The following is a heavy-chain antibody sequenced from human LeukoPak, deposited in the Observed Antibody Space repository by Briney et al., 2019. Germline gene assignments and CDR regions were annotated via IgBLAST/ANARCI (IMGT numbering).Heavy chain of an antibody. CDR2: IYYSGST. Sequence: SQTLSLTCSVSGDSIDSGGYYWSWIRQHPGRGLEWIGHIYYSGSTYYNPSLKSRVTISVDTSKKQFFLKLSSVTAADTAVYYCARDHRIAARPTPGAFDIWGQGTMVTVSS. CDR1: GDSIDSGGYY. V-gene: IGHV4-31*03. D-gene: IGHD6-6*01. J-gene: IGHJ3*02. CDR3: ARDHRIAARPTPGAFDI.